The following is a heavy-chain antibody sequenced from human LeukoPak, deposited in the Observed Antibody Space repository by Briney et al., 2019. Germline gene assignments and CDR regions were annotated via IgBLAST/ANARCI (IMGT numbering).Heavy chain of an antibody. CDR2: IIPIFGTA. CDR3: ARDFSGSYDAFDI. D-gene: IGHD1-26*01. CDR1: GGTFSSYA. V-gene: IGHV1-69*01. Sequence: ASVKVSCKASGGTFSSYAISWVRQAPGQGLAWMGGIIPIFGTANYAQKFQGRVTITADESTSTAYMELSSLRSEDTAVYYCARDFSGSYDAFDIWGQGTMVAVSS. J-gene: IGHJ3*02.